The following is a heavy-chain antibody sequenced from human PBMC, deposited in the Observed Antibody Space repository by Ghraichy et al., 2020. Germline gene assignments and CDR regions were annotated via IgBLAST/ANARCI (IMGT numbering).Heavy chain of an antibody. CDR1: GGSISSSSYY. D-gene: IGHD3-9*01. J-gene: IGHJ4*02. CDR2: IFYSGST. V-gene: IGHV4-39*01. CDR3: ARHGGRDILTGYPV. Sequence: SETLSLTCNVSGGSISSSSYYWGWIRQPPGKGLEWIGSIFYSGSTYYHPSLKSRVTISVDTSTNQFSLKLSSVTAADTAVYFCARHGGRDILTGYPVWGQGTQVTVSS.